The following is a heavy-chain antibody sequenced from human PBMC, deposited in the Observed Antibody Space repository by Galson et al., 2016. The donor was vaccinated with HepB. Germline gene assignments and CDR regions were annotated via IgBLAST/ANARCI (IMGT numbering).Heavy chain of an antibody. CDR3: ARSYLLGRGFGW. CDR2: TFYRSNWQN. D-gene: IGHD7-27*01. J-gene: IGHJ4*02. V-gene: IGHV6-1*01. CDR1: GDSVSSNSAG. Sequence: CAISGDSVSSNSAGWNWIRQSPSRGLEWLGRTFYRSNWQNDYAESVKSRITINPDTSRNQFSLQLNSVTPEDTAGYYCARSYLLGRGFGWWGQGTLVTVSS.